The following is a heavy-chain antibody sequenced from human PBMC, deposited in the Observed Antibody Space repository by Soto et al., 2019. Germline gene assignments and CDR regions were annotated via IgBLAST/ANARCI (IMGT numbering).Heavy chain of an antibody. CDR1: GGSISSSSYY. D-gene: IGHD4-17*01. CDR3: ARQGLQTDYGDFLVVTCFDP. CDR2: IYYSGST. Sequence: SETLSLTCTVSGGSISSSSYYWGWIRQPPGKGLEWIGSIYYSGSTYYNPSLKSRVTISVDTSKNQFSLKLSSVTAADTAVYYCARQGLQTDYGDFLVVTCFDPWGQGTLVTVSP. J-gene: IGHJ5*02. V-gene: IGHV4-39*01.